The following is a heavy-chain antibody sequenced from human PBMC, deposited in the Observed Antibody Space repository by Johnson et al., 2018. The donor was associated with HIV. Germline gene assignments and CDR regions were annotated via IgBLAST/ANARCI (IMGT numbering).Heavy chain of an antibody. V-gene: IGHV3-23*04. CDR3: AKEVWQQLAQGAFDI. D-gene: IGHD6-13*01. J-gene: IGHJ3*02. Sequence: EVQLVESGGGVVQPGKSLRLSCAASGFAFSNYAMSWVRQDPGKGLEWVSAMRGSGGGTYYADSGKGRFTISRDNSKNTLYLQMNSLRAEDTAVYYCAKEVWQQLAQGAFDIWGQGTMVTVTS. CDR2: MRGSGGGT. CDR1: GFAFSNYA.